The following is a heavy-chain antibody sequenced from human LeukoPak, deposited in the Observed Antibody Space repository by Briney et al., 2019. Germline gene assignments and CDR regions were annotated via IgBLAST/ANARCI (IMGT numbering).Heavy chain of an antibody. J-gene: IGHJ6*03. CDR2: IYYSGST. CDR1: GGSISNYY. CDR3: ARRNQITVANYYYYLDV. D-gene: IGHD3-16*01. Sequence: SETLSLTCTVSGGSISNYYWSWIRQPPGKGLEWIGYIYYSGSTNYNPSLKSRVTISVDTSKNQFSLKVRSVTAADTGVYYCARRNQITVANYYYYLDVWGNGTTVTVSS. V-gene: IGHV4-59*12.